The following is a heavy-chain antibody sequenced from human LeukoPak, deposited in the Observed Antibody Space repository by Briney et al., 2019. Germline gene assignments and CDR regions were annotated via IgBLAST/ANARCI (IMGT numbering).Heavy chain of an antibody. J-gene: IGHJ6*03. CDR3: ARAGPYEKPKTRASKIMDV. Sequence: SGTLSLTCAVSGASISSSTDYWGWIRQPPGKGLEWIANIYYSGSTYYNPSLKSRVTISVDTSKNQFSLKLSSVTAADTAVYYCARAGPYEKPKTRASKIMDVWGKGTTVTISS. CDR1: GASISSSTDY. CDR2: IYYSGST. V-gene: IGHV4-39*01. D-gene: IGHD1-14*01.